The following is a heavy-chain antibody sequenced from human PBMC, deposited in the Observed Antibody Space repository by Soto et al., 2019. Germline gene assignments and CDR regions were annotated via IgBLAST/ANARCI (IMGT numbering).Heavy chain of an antibody. Sequence: EVQLLESGGDLVQPGGSLRLSCAASGFTFGDFAMNWVRQAPGKRLEWVSGITGGGDYTFYADSVKGRFTISRVQSKNTVYLQMNSLRAEDTALYYCVKKIAGTTTNGAYWYFDLWGRGTLVTVSS. D-gene: IGHD2-8*01. J-gene: IGHJ2*01. CDR3: VKKIAGTTTNGAYWYFDL. V-gene: IGHV3-23*01. CDR1: GFTFGDFA. CDR2: ITGGGDYT.